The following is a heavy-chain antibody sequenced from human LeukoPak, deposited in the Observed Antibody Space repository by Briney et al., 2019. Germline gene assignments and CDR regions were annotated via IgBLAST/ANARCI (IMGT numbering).Heavy chain of an antibody. Sequence: GESLKISCKGSGYSFTSYWIGWVRQMPGKGLEWMGIIYPGDSDTRYSPSFQGQVTISADKSISTAYLQWSSLKASDTAMYYCVRPSGMVRGVEYFDYWGQGTLVTVSS. CDR1: GYSFTSYW. V-gene: IGHV5-51*01. D-gene: IGHD3-10*01. CDR3: VRPSGMVRGVEYFDY. J-gene: IGHJ4*02. CDR2: IYPGDSDT.